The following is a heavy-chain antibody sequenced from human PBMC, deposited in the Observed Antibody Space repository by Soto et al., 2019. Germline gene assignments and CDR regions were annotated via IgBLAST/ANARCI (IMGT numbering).Heavy chain of an antibody. J-gene: IGHJ6*02. CDR3: ARRTRSSYYGMDV. V-gene: IGHV4-34*01. CDR2: INHSGST. Sequence: PAETLSLTCAVYGAAFSGYCWSWIRQPPGKGLEWIGEINHSGSTNYTPSLKSRVTLSVDTSKNQFSLKLSSVTAADTAVYYCARRTRSSYYGMDVCGQGTTVTVS. CDR1: GAAFSGYC. D-gene: IGHD2-15*01.